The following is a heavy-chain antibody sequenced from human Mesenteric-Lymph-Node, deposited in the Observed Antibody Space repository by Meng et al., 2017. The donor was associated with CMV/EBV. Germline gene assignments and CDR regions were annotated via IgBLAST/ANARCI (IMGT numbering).Heavy chain of an antibody. CDR3: AKGLCDSSCYSGLDS. J-gene: IGHJ4*02. V-gene: IGHV3-30*02. D-gene: IGHD6-19*01. CDR2: IRYDGSTR. Sequence: GGSLRLSCAASGFTFSSYAMIWVRQAPGKGLEWVAFIRYDGSTRYYVDSVKGRFTISRDNSQNTLYLQMNSLRVEDAAIYYCAKGLCDSSCYSGLDSWGQGTLVTVSS. CDR1: GFTFSSYA.